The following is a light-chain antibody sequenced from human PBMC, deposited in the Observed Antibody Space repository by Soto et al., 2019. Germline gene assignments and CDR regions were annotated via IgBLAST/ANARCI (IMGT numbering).Light chain of an antibody. J-gene: IGKJ2*01. CDR3: QQYDNLPYT. V-gene: IGKV1-33*01. CDR1: QDISNS. Sequence: DIQMTQSPSSLSASVGDRVTITCQASQDISNSLNWYQQKPGKAPKLLIYGASNLETGVPSRFSGSGSETDFTFTISSLQPEDIATYYCQQYDNLPYTFGQGTKLEIK. CDR2: GAS.